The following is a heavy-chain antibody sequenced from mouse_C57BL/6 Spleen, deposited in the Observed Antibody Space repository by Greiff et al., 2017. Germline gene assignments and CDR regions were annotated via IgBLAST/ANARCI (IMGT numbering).Heavy chain of an antibody. J-gene: IGHJ4*01. CDR1: GFTFSDYG. CDR3: AKRSWDAMDY. CDR2: ISRGSSTI. Sequence: EVMLVESGGGLVKPGGSLKLSCAASGFTFSDYGMHWVRQAPEKGLEWVAYISRGSSTIYYADTVKGRFTISRDNAKNTLFLQMTSLRSEDTAMYYCAKRSWDAMDYWGQGTSVTVSS. V-gene: IGHV5-17*01.